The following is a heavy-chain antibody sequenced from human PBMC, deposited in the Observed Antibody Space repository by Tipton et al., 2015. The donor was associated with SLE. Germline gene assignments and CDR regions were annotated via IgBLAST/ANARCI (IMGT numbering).Heavy chain of an antibody. CDR1: GYSISTGYS. CDR2: MYQTGTT. D-gene: IGHD3-22*01. V-gene: IGHV4-38-2*02. Sequence: TLSLTCTVSGYSISTGYSWGWIRQPPGKGREWIGNMYQTGTTDYNPSLKSRVTISIDTSKNQFSLKLSAVTAADTAVYYCARQAYYSSGYADYWGQGTLVTVSS. J-gene: IGHJ4*02. CDR3: ARQAYYSSGYADY.